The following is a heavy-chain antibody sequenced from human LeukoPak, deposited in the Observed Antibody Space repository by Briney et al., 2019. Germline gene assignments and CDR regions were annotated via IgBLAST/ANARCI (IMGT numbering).Heavy chain of an antibody. CDR1: GGSISDYF. CDR3: ARAAQLYSSSWYDY. J-gene: IGHJ4*02. Sequence: SETLSLTCTVSGGSISDYFWSWIRQPPGKGLEWVGYVFYNGSTNYNPSLKSRVTISVDTSKNQFSLKLSSVTAADTAVYYCARAAQLYSSSWYDYWGQGTLVTVSS. V-gene: IGHV4-59*01. D-gene: IGHD6-13*01. CDR2: VFYNGST.